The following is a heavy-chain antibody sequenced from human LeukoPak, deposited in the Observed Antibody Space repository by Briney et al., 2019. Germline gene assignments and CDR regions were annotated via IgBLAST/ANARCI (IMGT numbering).Heavy chain of an antibody. CDR3: ARGGDSSGSKRSAFDI. CDR2: ISTSGST. J-gene: IGHJ3*02. CDR1: GFTFGGYT. V-gene: IGHV3-53*01. D-gene: IGHD3-22*01. Sequence: GGSLRLSCVASGFTFGGYTINWVRLAPGKGLEWVSVISTSGSTYYADSAKGRFAISRDNSKNTLYLQMNSLRAEDTAVYYCARGGDSSGSKRSAFDIWGQGTTVTVSS.